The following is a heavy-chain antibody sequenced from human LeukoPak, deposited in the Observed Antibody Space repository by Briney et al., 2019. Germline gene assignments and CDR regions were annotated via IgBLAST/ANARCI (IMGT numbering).Heavy chain of an antibody. CDR2: FGPEDGET. CDR1: GNTLTELS. Sequence: ASVKVSCKVPGNTLTELSMHWVRQAPGKGLEWMGGFGPEDGETIYAQQFQGRVTMTEDRSTDTAYMELSSLRSEDTAIYYCATYRQVLLPFESWGQGTLVTVSS. J-gene: IGHJ4*02. CDR3: ATYRQVLLPFES. V-gene: IGHV1-24*01. D-gene: IGHD2-8*02.